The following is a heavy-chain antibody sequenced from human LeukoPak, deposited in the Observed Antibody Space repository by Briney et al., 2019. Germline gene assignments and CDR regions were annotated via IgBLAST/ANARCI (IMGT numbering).Heavy chain of an antibody. CDR1: GFTFSSHW. J-gene: IGHJ5*02. D-gene: IGHD2-15*01. V-gene: IGHV3-74*01. CDR2: ISGDGSAT. CDR3: TRRVSATRWFDP. Sequence: GGSLRLSCAASGFTFSSHWMHWVRQAPGKGLVWVSRISGDGSATIYADSVKGRFSISRDSAENTVYLQMNSLTVEDTAVYYCTRRVSATRWFDPWGQGTLVTVSS.